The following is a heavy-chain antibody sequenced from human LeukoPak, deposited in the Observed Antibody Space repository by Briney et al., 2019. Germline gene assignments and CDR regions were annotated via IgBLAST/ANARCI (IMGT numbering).Heavy chain of an antibody. D-gene: IGHD4-17*01. J-gene: IGHJ6*02. CDR2: ISYDGSNK. V-gene: IGHV3-30*18. Sequence: GGSLRLSCAASGFTFSSYGMHWVRHAPGKGLEGVAVISYDGSNKYYADSVKGRFTISRDNSKNTLYLQMNSLRTEDTAVYYCAKDRLAVTNPLSGGIRFYGMDVWGQGTTVTVSS. CDR1: GFTFSSYG. CDR3: AKDRLAVTNPLSGGIRFYGMDV.